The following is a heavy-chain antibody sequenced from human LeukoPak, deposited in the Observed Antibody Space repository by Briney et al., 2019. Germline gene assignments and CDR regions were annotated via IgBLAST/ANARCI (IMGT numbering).Heavy chain of an antibody. CDR2: ISAYNGNT. CDR1: GYTFTSYG. V-gene: IGHV1-18*01. D-gene: IGHD3-22*01. CDR3: ARDRRSSRYYYDSSGYSDY. Sequence: ASVNVSCKASGYTFTSYGISWVRQAPGQGLEWMGWISAYNGNTNYAQKLQGRVTMTTDTSTSTAYMELRSLRSDDTAVYYCARDRRSSRYYYDSSGYSDYWGQGTLVTVSS. J-gene: IGHJ4*02.